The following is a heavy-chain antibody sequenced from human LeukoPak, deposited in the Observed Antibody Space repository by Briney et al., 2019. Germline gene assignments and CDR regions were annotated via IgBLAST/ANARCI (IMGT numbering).Heavy chain of an antibody. CDR3: AKEAFCASTTCPGAFDI. Sequence: GGSLRLSCTASGFSFNYAWMNWVRQAPGQGLEWVGRIKSETDGGTTGYAAPVRGRFTISRDDSRNTMFLQMSSLKTEDTAVYFCAKEAFCASTTCPGAFDIWGQGTMVTVSS. D-gene: IGHD2-2*01. J-gene: IGHJ3*02. CDR1: GFSFNYAW. CDR2: IKSETDGGTT. V-gene: IGHV3-15*01.